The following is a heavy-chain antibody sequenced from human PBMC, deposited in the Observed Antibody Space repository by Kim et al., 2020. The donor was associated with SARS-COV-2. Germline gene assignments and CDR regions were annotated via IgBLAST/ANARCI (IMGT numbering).Heavy chain of an antibody. CDR1: GFTFSSYD. J-gene: IGHJ2*01. V-gene: IGHV3-13*01. Sequence: GGSLRLSCAASGFTFSSYDMHWVRQATGKVLEWVSAIGTAGDTYYPGSVKGRFTISRENAKNSLYLQMNSLRAGDTAVYYCARGRGTVTTSQGYFDLWGRGTLVTVSS. CDR2: IGTAGDT. CDR3: ARGRGTVTTSQGYFDL. D-gene: IGHD4-17*01.